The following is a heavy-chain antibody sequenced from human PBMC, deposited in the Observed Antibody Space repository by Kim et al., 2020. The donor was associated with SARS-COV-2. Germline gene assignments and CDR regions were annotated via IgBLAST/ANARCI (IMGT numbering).Heavy chain of an antibody. V-gene: IGHV3-30*04. J-gene: IGHJ4*02. CDR1: GFTFSSYA. Sequence: GGSLRLSCAASGFTFSSYAMHWVRQAPGKGLEWVAVISYDGSNKYYADSVKGRFTISRDNSKNTLYLQMNSLRAEDTAVYYCARELRLGELSLYGYFDYWGQGTLVTVSS. CDR3: ARELRLGELSLYGYFDY. CDR2: ISYDGSNK. D-gene: IGHD3-16*02.